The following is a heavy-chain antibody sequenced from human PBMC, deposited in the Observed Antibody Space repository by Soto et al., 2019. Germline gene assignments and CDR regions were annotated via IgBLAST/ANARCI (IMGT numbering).Heavy chain of an antibody. J-gene: IGHJ4*02. V-gene: IGHV1-3*01. CDR2: INAGNGNT. CDR3: ARNLMDYDILTGYYIAYYFDY. CDR1: GYTFTSYA. Sequence: ASVKVSCKASGYTFTSYAMHWVRQAPGQRLEWMGWINAGNGNTKYSQKFQGRVTITRDTSASTAYMELGSLRSEDTAVYYCARNLMDYDILTGYYIAYYFDYWGQGTLVTVSS. D-gene: IGHD3-9*01.